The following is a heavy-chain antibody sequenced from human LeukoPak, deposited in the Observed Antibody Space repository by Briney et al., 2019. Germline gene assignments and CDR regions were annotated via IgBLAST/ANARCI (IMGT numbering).Heavy chain of an antibody. Sequence: GGSLRLSCVASGFTFRIYGMAWVRQAPGKGLEWVSALSDSGDSTFYAERVRGRFTISRDNAKNTLYLQMNSLRAEDSATYYCAKEMGGGKPFDYWGQGTLVTVYS. CDR2: LSDSGDST. V-gene: IGHV3-23*01. CDR3: AKEMGGGKPFDY. J-gene: IGHJ4*02. CDR1: GFTFRIYG. D-gene: IGHD1-26*01.